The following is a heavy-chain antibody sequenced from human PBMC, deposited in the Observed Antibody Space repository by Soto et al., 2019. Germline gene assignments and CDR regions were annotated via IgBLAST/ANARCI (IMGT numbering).Heavy chain of an antibody. Sequence: EVQLLESGGGLVQPGGSLRLSCAASGFTVSSYAMSWVRQAPGKGLEWVSVISGSGSTYSADSVKGRFTISRDSSKNTVYLQMNSLRAEDTAVYYCANALRFTFTTGYYMGVWGRGTTVTVSS. CDR3: ANALRFTFTTGYYMGV. V-gene: IGHV3-23*01. D-gene: IGHD3-16*01. J-gene: IGHJ6*03. CDR2: ISGSGST. CDR1: GFTVSSYA.